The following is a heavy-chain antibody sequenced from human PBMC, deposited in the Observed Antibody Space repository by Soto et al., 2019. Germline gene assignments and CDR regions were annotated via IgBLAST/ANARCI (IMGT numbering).Heavy chain of an antibody. J-gene: IGHJ6*03. D-gene: IGHD3-3*01. CDR1: GFIFSNSW. V-gene: IGHV3-74*01. Sequence: EVQLVESGGGLVQPGGSLRLSCAASGFIFSNSWMHWVRQAPGKGLVWVSRINRDGSSTDYADSVKGRFTISRDNAKNTLYLQMNSLRAEDTALYYCARDWSGPGNSAYYYYNMDVWGKGTTVTVSS. CDR2: INRDGSST. CDR3: ARDWSGPGNSAYYYYNMDV.